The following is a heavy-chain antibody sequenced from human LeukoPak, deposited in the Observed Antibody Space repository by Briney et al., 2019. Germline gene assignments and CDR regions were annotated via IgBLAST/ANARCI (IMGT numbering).Heavy chain of an antibody. V-gene: IGHV4-4*07. CDR2: IYTSGST. CDR3: ARDDYYYYYYMDV. Sequence: SETLSLTCTVSGGSISSYYWSWIRQPAGKGLEWIGRIYTSGSTNYNPSLKSRVTISVDTSKNRFSLKLSSVTAADTAVYYCARDDYYYYYYMDVWGKGTTVTVSS. CDR1: GGSISSYY. J-gene: IGHJ6*03.